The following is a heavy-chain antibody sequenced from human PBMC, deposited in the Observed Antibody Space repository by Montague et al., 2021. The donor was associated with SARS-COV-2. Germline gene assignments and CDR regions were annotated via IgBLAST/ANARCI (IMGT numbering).Heavy chain of an antibody. V-gene: IGHV6-1*01. Sequence: CAISGDSVSSNSATWHWIRQSPSRGLEWLGRTYYRFRWSNDYAVSVRSRININPDTYTNQFSLQLSSVTPEDTAVYFCARGRWEVGVTFDYWGQGTLVTVSS. D-gene: IGHD1-26*01. CDR2: TYYRFRWSN. J-gene: IGHJ4*02. CDR3: ARGRWEVGVTFDY. CDR1: GDSVSSNSAT.